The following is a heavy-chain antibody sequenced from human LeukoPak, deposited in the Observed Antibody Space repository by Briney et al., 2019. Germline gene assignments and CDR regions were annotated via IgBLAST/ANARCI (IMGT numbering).Heavy chain of an antibody. D-gene: IGHD6-19*01. CDR1: GFTFSDYY. V-gene: IGHV3-11*01. J-gene: IGHJ3*02. CDR2: ISSSGSTI. CDR3: AKGAQWLGLFDAFDI. Sequence: GGSLRLSCAASGFTFSDYYMSWIRQAPGKGLEWVSYISSSGSTIYYADSVKGRFTISRDNSKNTLYLQMNSLRAEDTAVYYCAKGAQWLGLFDAFDIWGQGTMVTVSS.